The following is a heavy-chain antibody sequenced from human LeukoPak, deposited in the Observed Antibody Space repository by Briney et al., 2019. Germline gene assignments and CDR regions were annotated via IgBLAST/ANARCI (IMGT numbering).Heavy chain of an antibody. CDR3: ARNGIYQLHWVWFDP. D-gene: IGHD2-2*01. CDR1: GFTFSSYA. J-gene: IGHJ5*02. V-gene: IGHV3-30-3*01. Sequence: GGSLRLSCAASGFTFSSYAMHWVRQAPGKGLEWVAVISYDGSNKHYADSVKGRFTISRDNSKNTLYLQMNSLRAEDTAVYYCARNGIYQLHWVWFDPWGQGTLVTVSS. CDR2: ISYDGSNK.